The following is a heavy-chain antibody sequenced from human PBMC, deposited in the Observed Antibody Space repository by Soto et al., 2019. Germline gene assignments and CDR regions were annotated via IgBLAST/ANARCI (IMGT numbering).Heavy chain of an antibody. J-gene: IGHJ4*02. CDR1: GFTFDDYT. Sequence: GGSLRLSCAASGFTFDDYTMRWVRQAPGKGLEWVSLISWDGAGTYYADSVKGRFTISRDNSKNSLYLQMNSLRTEDTALYYCAKDINSSGWYSLDYWGQGTLVTVS. D-gene: IGHD6-19*01. CDR3: AKDINSSGWYSLDY. V-gene: IGHV3-43*01. CDR2: ISWDGAGT.